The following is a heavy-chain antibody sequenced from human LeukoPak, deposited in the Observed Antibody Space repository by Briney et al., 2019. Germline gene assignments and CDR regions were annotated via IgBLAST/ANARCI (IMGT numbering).Heavy chain of an antibody. V-gene: IGHV3-30*02. CDR2: IRYDGSNG. J-gene: IGHJ4*02. CDR1: GFTFSSYG. D-gene: IGHD6-13*01. Sequence: GGSLRLSCAASGFTFSSYGMHWVRQAPGKGLEWVAFIRYDGSNGYYADSVKGRFTISRDNSKNTLHLQMNSLRAEDTAVYYCAKDPFHSSSWYYFDYWGQGTLVTVSS. CDR3: AKDPFHSSSWYYFDY.